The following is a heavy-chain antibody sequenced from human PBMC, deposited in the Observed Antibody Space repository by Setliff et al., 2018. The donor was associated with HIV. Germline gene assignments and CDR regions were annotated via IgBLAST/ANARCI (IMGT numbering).Heavy chain of an antibody. CDR2: INHSGST. CDR1: GGSFSGYY. CDR3: ARDGRDVHY. J-gene: IGHJ4*02. V-gene: IGHV4-34*01. Sequence: PSETLSLTCAVYGGSFSGYYWTWIRQPPGKGLEWMGEINHSGSTNYKPSLRGRVTMSVETSKNQFSLKLTSVTAADTAVYYCARDGRDVHYWGQGTLVTVSS.